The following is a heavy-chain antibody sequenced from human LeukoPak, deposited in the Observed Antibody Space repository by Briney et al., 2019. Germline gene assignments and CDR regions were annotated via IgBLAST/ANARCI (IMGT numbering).Heavy chain of an antibody. V-gene: IGHV1-18*01. J-gene: IGHJ5*02. CDR2: ISDYNGNT. CDR3: ARDGPDRAAWFDP. Sequence: GASVKVSCKASGYTFSSYGISWVRQAPGQGLEWMGWISDYNGNTNYAQKVQGRVTMTTDPFTSTAYMDLRSLRSDDTAVYYCARDGPDRAAWFDPWGQGTLVTVSS. CDR1: GYTFSSYG. D-gene: IGHD3-22*01.